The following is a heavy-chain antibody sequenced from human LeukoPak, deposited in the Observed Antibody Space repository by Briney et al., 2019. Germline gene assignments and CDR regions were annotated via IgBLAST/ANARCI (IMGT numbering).Heavy chain of an antibody. D-gene: IGHD3-22*01. CDR3: ARDQNYYDSSGSRFVY. V-gene: IGHV3-23*01. J-gene: IGHJ4*02. CDR1: GFTFSIYA. CDR2: ISGSSSHT. Sequence: GGSLRLSCAASGFTFSIYAMSWVRQAPGKGLEWVSGISGSSSHTMDADSVKGRFTISRDNSKRTLYLQMNSLRAEDTAVYYCARDQNYYDSSGSRFVYWGQGTLVTVSS.